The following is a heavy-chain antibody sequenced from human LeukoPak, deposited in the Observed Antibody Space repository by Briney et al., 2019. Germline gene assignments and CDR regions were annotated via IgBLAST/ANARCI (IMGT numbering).Heavy chain of an antibody. CDR3: ARELRYYDFWSATQRGWFDP. V-gene: IGHV3-21*01. D-gene: IGHD3-3*01. CDR1: GFTFSSYS. Sequence: TGGSLRLSCAASGFTFSSYSMNWVRQAPGKGLEWVSFISTSSSYIYYADSLKGRFTISRDNAKKSLYLQINSLRAEDTAVYYCARELRYYDFWSATQRGWFDPWGQGTLVTVSS. J-gene: IGHJ5*02. CDR2: ISTSSSYI.